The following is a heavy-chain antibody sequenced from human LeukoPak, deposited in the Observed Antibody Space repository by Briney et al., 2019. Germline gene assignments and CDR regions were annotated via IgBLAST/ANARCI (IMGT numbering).Heavy chain of an antibody. CDR3: ARVAVAGYYYFDY. J-gene: IGHJ4*02. CDR1: GGSISSSSYY. CDR2: IYYSGST. V-gene: IGHV4-39*07. Sequence: SETLSLTCTVSGGSISSSSYYWGWIRQPPGKGLEWIGSIYYSGSTYYNPSLKSRVTISVDTSKNQFSLKLSSVTAADTAVYYCARVAVAGYYYFDYWGQGTLVTVSS. D-gene: IGHD6-19*01.